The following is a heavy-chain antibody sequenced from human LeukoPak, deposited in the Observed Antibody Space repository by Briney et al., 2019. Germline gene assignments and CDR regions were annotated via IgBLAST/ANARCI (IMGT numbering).Heavy chain of an antibody. D-gene: IGHD3-3*01. J-gene: IGHJ5*02. V-gene: IGHV1-2*02. Sequence: ASVKVSCKASGYTVTGYYMHWVRQAPGQGLEWMGWINPNSGGTNYAQKFQGRVTMTRDTSISTAYMELSRLRSDDTAVYYCARLDYWRLWFDPWGQGTLVTVSS. CDR1: GYTVTGYY. CDR2: INPNSGGT. CDR3: ARLDYWRLWFDP.